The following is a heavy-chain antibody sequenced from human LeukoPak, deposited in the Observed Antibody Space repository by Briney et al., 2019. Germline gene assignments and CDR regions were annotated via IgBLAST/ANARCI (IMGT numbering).Heavy chain of an antibody. CDR3: ARQYSGSYYRPYYFGS. D-gene: IGHD1-26*01. V-gene: IGHV5-51*01. Sequence: GESLKISCKASGYCFTNYWIGWVRQLPGKGLEWMGVIHPGDSDTKYSPSFEGQVTISADRSINTAYLQWSSLKASDTAKYFCARQYSGSYYRPYYFGSWGQGTLVTVSS. CDR1: GYCFTNYW. J-gene: IGHJ4*02. CDR2: IHPGDSDT.